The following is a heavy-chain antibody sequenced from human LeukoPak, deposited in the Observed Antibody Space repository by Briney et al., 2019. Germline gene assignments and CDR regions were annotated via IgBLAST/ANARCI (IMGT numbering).Heavy chain of an antibody. V-gene: IGHV4-39*01. D-gene: IGHD2-15*01. Sequence: SETLSLTCTVPGGSISSSSYYWGWIRQPPGKGLEWIGSIYYSGSTYYNPSLKSRVTISVDTSKNQFSLKLNSVTAADTAVYYCASLKDCSGGSCYPDDWGQGTLVTVSS. CDR3: ASLKDCSGGSCYPDD. CDR1: GGSISSSSYY. J-gene: IGHJ4*02. CDR2: IYYSGST.